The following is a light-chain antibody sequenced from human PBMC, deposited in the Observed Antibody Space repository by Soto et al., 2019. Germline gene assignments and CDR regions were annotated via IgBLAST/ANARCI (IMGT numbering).Light chain of an antibody. CDR1: QSSSSY. CDR2: AAS. CDR3: QQSYSTHRA. V-gene: IGKV1-39*01. J-gene: IGKJ3*01. Sequence: DIQMTQSPSSLSASVGDRVTITCRASQSSSSYLNWYQQKPGQAHKHLIYAASSLQSGVPSRFSGSGSGTELTLTISSLQPEDFATYFCQQSYSTHRAFDPGTTVDIQ.